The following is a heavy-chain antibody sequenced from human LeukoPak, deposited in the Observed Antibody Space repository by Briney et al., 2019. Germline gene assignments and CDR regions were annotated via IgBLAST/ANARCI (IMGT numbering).Heavy chain of an antibody. CDR2: IWYDGSNR. D-gene: IGHD3-22*01. J-gene: IGHJ4*02. CDR3: ARDFGFSPSSGYSFDY. V-gene: IGHV3-33*01. CDR1: GFTFSRYG. Sequence: PGGSLRLSCAASGFTFSRYGMHWVRQAPGKGLEWVAVIWYDGSNRQYVDSVKGRFTISRDNSKNTLYLQMNSLRAEDTAGYYCARDFGFSPSSGYSFDYWGQGTLVTVSS.